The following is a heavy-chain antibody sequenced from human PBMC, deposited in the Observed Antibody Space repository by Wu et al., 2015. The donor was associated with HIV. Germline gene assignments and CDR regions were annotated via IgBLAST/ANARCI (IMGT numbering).Heavy chain of an antibody. CDR3: ARDFTQHEVWFDP. CDR2: IIPMFGIP. V-gene: IGHV1-69*01. D-gene: IGHD1-1*01. J-gene: IGHJ5*02. Sequence: QVQLVQSGDEVKKPGSSVKVSCKASGGTFRNYGISWVRQAPGQGLEWMGGIIPMFGIPNYAQRLQGRVTISADEYTDTIYMELTSLRSEDTAMYYCARDFTQHEVWFDPGAREPWSASP. CDR1: GGTFRNYG.